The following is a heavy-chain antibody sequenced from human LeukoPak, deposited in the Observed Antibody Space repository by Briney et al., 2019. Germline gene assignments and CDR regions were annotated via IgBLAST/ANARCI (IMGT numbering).Heavy chain of an antibody. CDR1: GFTFSSYG. J-gene: IGHJ6*02. CDR2: IWYDGSNK. CDR3: AKDRKSLAARSGYGMDV. V-gene: IGHV3-30*02. D-gene: IGHD6-6*01. Sequence: AGGSLRLSCAASGFTFSSYGMHWVRQAPGKGLEWVAVIWYDGSNKYYADSVKGRFTISRDNSKNTLYLQMNSLRAEDTAVYYCAKDRKSLAARSGYGMDVWGQGTTVTVSS.